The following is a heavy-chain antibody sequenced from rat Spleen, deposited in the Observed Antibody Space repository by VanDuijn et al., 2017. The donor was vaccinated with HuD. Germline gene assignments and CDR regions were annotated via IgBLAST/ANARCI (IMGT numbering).Heavy chain of an antibody. V-gene: IGHV5-22*01. CDR2: ISYEGSST. J-gene: IGHJ2*01. Sequence: EVHLVESGGGLVQPGRSMKLSCAASGFTFSNYYMAWVRQAPKKGLEWVASISYEGSSTYYGDSVKGRFTISRDNAKSTLYLQMNSLRSEDTATYYCTRREAYYGYNDYWGQGVMVTVSS. CDR1: GFTFSNYY. CDR3: TRREAYYGYNDY. D-gene: IGHD1-9*01.